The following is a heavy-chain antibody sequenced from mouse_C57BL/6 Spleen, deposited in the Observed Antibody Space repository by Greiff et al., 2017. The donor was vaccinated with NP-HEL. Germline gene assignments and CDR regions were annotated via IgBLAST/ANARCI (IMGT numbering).Heavy chain of an antibody. V-gene: IGHV1-52*01. CDR3: ASYGSSYSFAY. CDR1: GYTFTSYW. D-gene: IGHD1-1*01. Sequence: QVQLQQPGAELVRPGSSVKLSCKASGYTFTSYWMHWVKQRPIQGLEWIGNIDPSDSETHYNQKFKDKATLTVDKSSSTAYMQLSSLTSEDSAVYYCASYGSSYSFAYWGQGTLVTVSA. CDR2: IDPSDSET. J-gene: IGHJ3*01.